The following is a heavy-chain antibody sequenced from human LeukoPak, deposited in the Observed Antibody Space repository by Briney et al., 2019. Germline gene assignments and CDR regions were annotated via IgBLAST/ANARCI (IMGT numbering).Heavy chain of an antibody. Sequence: GGSLRLSCAASGFTFSSYAMSWARQAPGKGLEWVSAISGSGGSTYYADSVKGRFTISRDNSKNTLYLQMNSLRAEDTAVYYCAKDRGSSYYYYYYMDVWGKGTTVTVSS. V-gene: IGHV3-23*01. D-gene: IGHD6-13*01. CDR2: ISGSGGST. CDR1: GFTFSSYA. J-gene: IGHJ6*03. CDR3: AKDRGSSYYYYYYMDV.